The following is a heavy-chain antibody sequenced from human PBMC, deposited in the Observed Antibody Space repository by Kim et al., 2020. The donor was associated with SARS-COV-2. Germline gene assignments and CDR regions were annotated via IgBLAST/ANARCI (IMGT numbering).Heavy chain of an antibody. V-gene: IGHV4-34*01. Sequence: PSLKSRVTIAVDTSKNQFSLKLSSVTAADTAVYYCARGPYYYDSSGYWFYWGQGTLVTVSS. D-gene: IGHD3-22*01. J-gene: IGHJ4*02. CDR3: ARGPYYYDSSGYWFY.